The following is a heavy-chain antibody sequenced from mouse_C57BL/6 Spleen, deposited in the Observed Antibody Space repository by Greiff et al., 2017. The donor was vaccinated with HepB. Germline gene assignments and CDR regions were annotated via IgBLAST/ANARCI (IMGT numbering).Heavy chain of an antibody. CDR1: GYTFTDYE. Sequence: VKLMESGAELVRPGASVTLSCKASGYTFTDYEMHWVKQTPVHGLEWIGAIDPETGGTAYNQKFKGKAILTADKSSSTAYMELRSLTSEDSAVYYCTREGSSRYYAMDYWGQGTSVTVSS. CDR2: IDPETGGT. D-gene: IGHD1-1*01. V-gene: IGHV1-15*01. CDR3: TREGSSRYYAMDY. J-gene: IGHJ4*01.